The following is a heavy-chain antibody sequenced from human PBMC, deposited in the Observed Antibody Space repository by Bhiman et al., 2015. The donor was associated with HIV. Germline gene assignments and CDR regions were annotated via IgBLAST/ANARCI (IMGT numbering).Heavy chain of an antibody. CDR2: IWYDGTNR. D-gene: IGHD3-22*01. V-gene: IGHV3-33*06. CDR1: GFTFSSYG. Sequence: QVHLVESGGGVVQPGRSLRLSCAASGFTFSSYGMHWVRQAPGKGLEWVAVIWYDGTNRYYTDSVKGRFTISRDNFKNTLYLQINSLRAEDTAVYYCAKDRRELVITDFDYWGQGTLVTVSS. CDR3: AKDRRELVITDFDY. J-gene: IGHJ4*02.